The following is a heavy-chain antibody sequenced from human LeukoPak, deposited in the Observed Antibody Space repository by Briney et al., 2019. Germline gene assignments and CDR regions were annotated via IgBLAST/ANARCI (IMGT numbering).Heavy chain of an antibody. J-gene: IGHJ4*02. CDR3: ASSDIVVVPAAFYFDY. V-gene: IGHV4-39*07. D-gene: IGHD2-2*01. CDR2: IYYSGST. Sequence: SETLSLTCTVSGGSISSSSYYWGWIRQPPGKGLEWIGSIYYSGSTYYNPSLKSRVTISVDTSKNQFSLKLSSVTAADTAVYYCASSDIVVVPAAFYFDYWGQGTLVTVSS. CDR1: GGSISSSSYY.